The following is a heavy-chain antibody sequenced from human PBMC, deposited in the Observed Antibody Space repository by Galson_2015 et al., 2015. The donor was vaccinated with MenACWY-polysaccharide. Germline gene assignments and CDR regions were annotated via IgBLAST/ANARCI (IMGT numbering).Heavy chain of an antibody. CDR2: ISIRGDTS. V-gene: IGHV3-23*01. J-gene: IGHJ4*02. CDR1: GLTLSRFA. CDR3: AKVLASLDVVDY. D-gene: IGHD2-21*01. Sequence: SLRLSCAASGLTLSRFAMSWVRQAPGKGLEWVSGISIRGDTSYYADSVKGRFTVSRDNSANTLYLHMNSLRAEDTALYYCAKVLASLDVVDYWGQGTLVTVSS.